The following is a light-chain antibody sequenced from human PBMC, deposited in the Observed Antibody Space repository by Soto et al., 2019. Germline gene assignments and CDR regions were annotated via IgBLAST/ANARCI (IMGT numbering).Light chain of an antibody. CDR1: QSVNNGL. CDR2: GAS. CDR3: QQYGSTPWT. J-gene: IGKJ1*01. V-gene: IGKV3-20*01. Sequence: EIVLTQSPGTLSLSPGERVTLSCRASQSVNNGLLAWHQQKPGQAPRLLIYGASSRATGIPDRFSGGGSGTDFTLTISRLEPEDFAIYYCQQYGSTPWTFGQGTKVEIK.